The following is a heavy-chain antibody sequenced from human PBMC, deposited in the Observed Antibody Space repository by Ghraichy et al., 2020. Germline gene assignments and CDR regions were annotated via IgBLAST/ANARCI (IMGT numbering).Heavy chain of an antibody. V-gene: IGHV3-48*02. CDR3: AIASSVVRLYYHDGRDV. CDR1: GFTFSGYS. D-gene: IGHD4-23*01. Sequence: GGSLRLSCTASGFTFSGYSMNWVRQAPGKGLQWLSYITRSSHTVTYADSVKGRVTISRDNDQNSQYPEMKSLRDDDTGVYYSAIASSVVRLYYHDGRDVWAQGTTVTVSS. J-gene: IGHJ6*02. CDR2: ITRSSHTV.